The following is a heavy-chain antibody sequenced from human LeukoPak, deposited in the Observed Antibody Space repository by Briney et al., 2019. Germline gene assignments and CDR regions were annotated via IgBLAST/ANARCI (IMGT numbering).Heavy chain of an antibody. D-gene: IGHD6-19*01. J-gene: IGHJ4*02. CDR1: GGSISSSSYY. Sequence: PSETLSLTCTVSGGSISSSSYYWGWIRQPPGKGLEWIGSIYYSGSTYYNPSLKSRVTISVDTSKNQFSLKLSSVTAADTAVYYCASEFLAVAGYNWGQGTLVTVSS. CDR2: IYYSGST. CDR3: ASEFLAVAGYN. V-gene: IGHV4-39*01.